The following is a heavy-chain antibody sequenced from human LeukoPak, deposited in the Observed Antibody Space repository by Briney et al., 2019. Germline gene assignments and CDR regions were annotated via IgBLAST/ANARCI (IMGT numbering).Heavy chain of an antibody. Sequence: GGSLRLSCTASGFTFGDYAMSWFRQAPGKGLEWVGFIRSKAYGGTTEYAASVKGRFTISRDDSKSIAYLQMNSLKTEDTAVYYCTRDPLTPLYSSSPFDYWGQGTLVTVSS. CDR3: TRDPLTPLYSSSPFDY. D-gene: IGHD6-13*01. J-gene: IGHJ4*02. CDR2: IRSKAYGGTT. CDR1: GFTFGDYA. V-gene: IGHV3-49*03.